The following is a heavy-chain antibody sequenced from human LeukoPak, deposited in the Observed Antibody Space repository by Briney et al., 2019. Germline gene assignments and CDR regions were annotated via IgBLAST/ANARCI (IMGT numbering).Heavy chain of an antibody. V-gene: IGHV4-34*01. D-gene: IGHD5-12*01. J-gene: IGHJ6*02. CDR1: GGSFSGSY. CDR3: ARDPHYDHLYGMDV. Sequence: PSETLSLTCTVYGGSFSGSYWGWIRQPPGKGLEWIGEIYHSGSTNYNPSLKSRVTISVDKSKNQFSLKLSSVTAADTAVYYCARDPHYDHLYGMDVWGQGTTVTVSS. CDR2: IYHSGST.